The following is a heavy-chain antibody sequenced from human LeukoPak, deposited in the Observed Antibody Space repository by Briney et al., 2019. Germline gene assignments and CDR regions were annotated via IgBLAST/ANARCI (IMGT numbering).Heavy chain of an antibody. Sequence: GGSLRLSCAASGFTFSSYDMHWVRQAPDKGLEGVAFIRYDGSNKYYADSVKGRFTISRDNSKNTLYLQMNSLRAEDTAVYYCTQVVHPYGGTYYLDYWGQGTLVTVSS. D-gene: IGHD4/OR15-4a*01. CDR1: GFTFSSYD. V-gene: IGHV3-30*02. CDR3: TQVVHPYGGTYYLDY. CDR2: IRYDGSNK. J-gene: IGHJ4*02.